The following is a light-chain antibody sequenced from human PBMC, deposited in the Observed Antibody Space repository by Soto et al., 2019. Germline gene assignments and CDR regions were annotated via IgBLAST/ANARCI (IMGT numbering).Light chain of an antibody. V-gene: IGLV2-14*01. Sequence: QSALTQPASVSGSPGQAITISCTATSSDVGAYNFVSWYQQHPGTAPKLMIYEVSNRPSGVSSRFSGSKSGNTASLTISGLQADDEGHYYCSSFTTSSAYVFGTGTKVTVL. CDR3: SSFTTSSAYV. CDR1: SSDVGAYNF. CDR2: EVS. J-gene: IGLJ1*01.